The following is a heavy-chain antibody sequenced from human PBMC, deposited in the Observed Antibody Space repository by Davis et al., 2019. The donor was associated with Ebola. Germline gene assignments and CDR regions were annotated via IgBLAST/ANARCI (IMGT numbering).Heavy chain of an antibody. Sequence: GESLKISCVVSGFAFRSSSMDWVRQTPGKGLEWLAYIVSTSDTIYYADSVKGRFTISRDNAKNAVYLQMNNLRDEDTGVYYCARDGGRTFDLWGQGTTVNVSS. CDR2: IVSTSDTI. J-gene: IGHJ3*01. CDR3: ARDGGRTFDL. V-gene: IGHV3-48*02. D-gene: IGHD3-16*01. CDR1: GFAFRSSS.